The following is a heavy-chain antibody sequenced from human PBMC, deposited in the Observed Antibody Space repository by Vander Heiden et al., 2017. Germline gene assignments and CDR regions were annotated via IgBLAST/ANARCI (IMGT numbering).Heavy chain of an antibody. CDR2: ISYDGRNK. J-gene: IGHJ4*02. CDR3: AKGSTSGLDY. D-gene: IGHD6-19*01. V-gene: IGHV3-30*18. Sequence: LEWVAVISYDGRNKYDADSVKGRFTISRDNSKNTLYLQMNSLRAEDTAVYYCAKGSTSGLDYWGQGTLVTVSS.